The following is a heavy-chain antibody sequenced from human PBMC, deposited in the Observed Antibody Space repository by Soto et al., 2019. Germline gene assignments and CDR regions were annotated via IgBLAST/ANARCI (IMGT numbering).Heavy chain of an antibody. Sequence: PXETLSLTCSVYGGPFSGYYWNWIRQPPGKGLDWIGEIDHSGYTNYNPSLKSRVTISVDTSKNQFSLRLTSVTAADTAVYYCARVRDWFDHWGQGTLVTVSS. V-gene: IGHV4-34*01. CDR1: GGPFSGYY. J-gene: IGHJ5*02. CDR3: ARVRDWFDH. CDR2: IDHSGYT. D-gene: IGHD3-3*01.